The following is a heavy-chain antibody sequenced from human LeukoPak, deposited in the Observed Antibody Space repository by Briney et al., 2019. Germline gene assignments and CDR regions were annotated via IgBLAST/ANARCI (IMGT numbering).Heavy chain of an antibody. CDR1: GFTFSSYG. J-gene: IGHJ4*02. Sequence: GGSLRLSCAASGFTFSSYGMHWVRQAPGKGLEWVAVISYDGSNKYYADSVKGRFTISRDNAKNSLFLQMSSLRDEDTAVYYCARRERQSGNYYYFDYWGQGTLVTVSS. CDR2: ISYDGSNK. V-gene: IGHV3-30*03. CDR3: ARRERQSGNYYYFDY. D-gene: IGHD1-26*01.